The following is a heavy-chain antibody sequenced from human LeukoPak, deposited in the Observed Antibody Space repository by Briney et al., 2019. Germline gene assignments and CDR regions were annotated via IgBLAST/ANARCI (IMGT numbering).Heavy chain of an antibody. V-gene: IGHV1-69*13. CDR2: IIPIFGTA. CDR3: ARQTGHDVLDY. CDR1: GGTFSSYA. Sequence: ASVTVSCTASGGTFSSYAISRVRQAPGQGLEWMGGIIPIFGTANYAQKFQGRVTITADESTSTAYMELSSLRSEDTAVYYCARQTGHDVLDYWGQGTLVTVSS. J-gene: IGHJ4*02. D-gene: IGHD1-1*01.